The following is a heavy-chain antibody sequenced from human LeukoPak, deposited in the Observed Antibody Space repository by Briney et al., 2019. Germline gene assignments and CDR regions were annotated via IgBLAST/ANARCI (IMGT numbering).Heavy chain of an antibody. CDR2: IYHSGST. CDR3: AREYYDILTGYRRFDY. V-gene: IGHV4-38-2*02. D-gene: IGHD3-9*01. CDR1: GYSISSGYY. Sequence: NPSETLSLTCTVSGYSISSGYYWGWIRQPPGKGLEWIGSIYHSGSTNYNPSLKSRVTISVDTSKNQFSLKLSSVTAADTAVYYCAREYYDILTGYRRFDYWGQGTLVTVSS. J-gene: IGHJ4*02.